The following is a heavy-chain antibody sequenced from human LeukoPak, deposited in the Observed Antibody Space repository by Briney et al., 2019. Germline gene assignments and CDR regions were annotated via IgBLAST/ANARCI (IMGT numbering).Heavy chain of an antibody. CDR1: AFTLSNSW. V-gene: IGHV3-74*01. Sequence: GGSLRLSCAASAFTLSNSWMHWVRQAPGKGLVWVSRINSDGSYTTYADSVKGRFTISRDNAKNTLYLQMNSLRAEDMAVYYCAREFDYWGQGTLVTVSS. J-gene: IGHJ4*02. CDR3: AREFDY. CDR2: INSDGSYT.